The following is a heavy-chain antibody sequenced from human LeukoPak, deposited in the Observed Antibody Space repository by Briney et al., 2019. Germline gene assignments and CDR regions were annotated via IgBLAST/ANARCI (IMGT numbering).Heavy chain of an antibody. Sequence: GRSLRLSCAASGFTFSSYAMHWVRQAPGKGLEWVAVISYDGSNKYYADSVKGRFTISRDNSKNTLYLQMNSLRAEDTAVYYCAMPHDTEYYFDYWGQGTLVTVSP. CDR1: GFTFSSYA. V-gene: IGHV3-30*04. CDR2: ISYDGSNK. J-gene: IGHJ4*02. CDR3: AMPHDTEYYFDY.